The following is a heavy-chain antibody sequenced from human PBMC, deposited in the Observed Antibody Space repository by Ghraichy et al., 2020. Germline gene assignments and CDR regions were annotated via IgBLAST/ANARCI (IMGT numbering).Heavy chain of an antibody. D-gene: IGHD3-10*01. CDR3: IVVQGARNIPPHTFDY. V-gene: IGHV3-15*01. Sequence: GGSLRLSCAASGFTFSNAWMSWVRQAPGKGLEWVGRIKSKTDGGTTDYAVPVKGRFTISRDDSKNTLYLQMNSLKTEDTAVYYCIVVQGARNIPPHTFDYWGQGTLVTVSS. J-gene: IGHJ4*02. CDR2: IKSKTDGGTT. CDR1: GFTFSNAW.